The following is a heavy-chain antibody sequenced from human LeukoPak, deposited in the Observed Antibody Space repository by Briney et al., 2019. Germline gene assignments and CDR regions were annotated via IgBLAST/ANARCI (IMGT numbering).Heavy chain of an antibody. V-gene: IGHV3-21*01. Sequence: PGGSLRLSCAASGFTFSSYSMNWVPQAPGKGLEWVSSISSSSSYIYYADSVKGRFTISRDNAKNSLYLQMNSLRAEDTAVYYCARDRHAATGGMDVWGQGTTVTVSS. CDR3: ARDRHAATGGMDV. CDR1: GFTFSSYS. J-gene: IGHJ6*02. D-gene: IGHD6-25*01. CDR2: ISSSSSYI.